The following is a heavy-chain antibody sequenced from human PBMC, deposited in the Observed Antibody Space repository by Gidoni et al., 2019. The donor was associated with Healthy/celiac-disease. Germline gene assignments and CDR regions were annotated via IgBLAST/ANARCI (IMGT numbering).Heavy chain of an antibody. CDR2: LTPSGGSK. CDR3: ARARGGAKLGAFDI. Sequence: HVQLVQSGAEVKKTGASVKGSCKASGYTFTSYYMPWVRQAPGQGLERMGLLTPSGGSKSYEQKLQGRVTMTRDTSTSTVYMELSSLRSEDTAVYYCARARGGAKLGAFDIWGQGTMVTVSA. D-gene: IGHD3-10*01. V-gene: IGHV1-46*04. CDR1: GYTFTSYY. J-gene: IGHJ3*02.